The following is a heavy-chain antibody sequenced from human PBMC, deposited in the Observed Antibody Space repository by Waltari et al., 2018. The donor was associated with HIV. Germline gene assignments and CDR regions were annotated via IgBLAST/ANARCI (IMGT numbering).Heavy chain of an antibody. CDR3: AKDLVTRGFFYFYGMHV. CDR2: ISYDGHNK. V-gene: IGHV3-30*18. D-gene: IGHD3-10*01. Sequence: QVQLEESGGGVVQSGRSLSLPCVASGFNFSTFGMHWVRQAPGKGLGWVAVISYDGHNKQYADSVKGRFTISRDNSNSTLFLQMSSLRPDDTAVYYCAKDLVTRGFFYFYGMHVWGQGTTVTVSS. J-gene: IGHJ6*02. CDR1: GFNFSTFG.